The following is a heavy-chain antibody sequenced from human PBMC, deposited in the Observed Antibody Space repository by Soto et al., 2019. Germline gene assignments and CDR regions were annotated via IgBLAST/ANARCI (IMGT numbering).Heavy chain of an antibody. J-gene: IGHJ6*03. CDR3: ARAGSSGSGYYYYYYMDV. CDR1: GGSISSGGYY. Sequence: SETLSLTCTVPGGSISSGGYYWSLIRQHPGKGLEWIGYIYYSGSTYYNPSLKSRVTISVDTSKNQFSLKLSSVTAADTAVYYCARAGSSGSGYYYYYYMDVWGKGTTVTVSS. V-gene: IGHV4-31*03. CDR2: IYYSGST. D-gene: IGHD6-25*01.